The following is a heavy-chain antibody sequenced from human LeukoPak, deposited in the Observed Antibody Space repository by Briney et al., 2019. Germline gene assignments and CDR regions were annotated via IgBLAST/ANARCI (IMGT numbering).Heavy chain of an antibody. Sequence: PGGSLRLSRAASGFTFSSYAMSWVRQAPGKGLEWVSAISGSGGSTYYANSVKGRFTISRDNSKNTLYLQMNSLRAEDTAVYYCAKTMVRGASTPYYFDYWGQGTLVTVSS. CDR1: GFTFSSYA. V-gene: IGHV3-23*01. CDR3: AKTMVRGASTPYYFDY. CDR2: ISGSGGST. D-gene: IGHD3-10*01. J-gene: IGHJ4*02.